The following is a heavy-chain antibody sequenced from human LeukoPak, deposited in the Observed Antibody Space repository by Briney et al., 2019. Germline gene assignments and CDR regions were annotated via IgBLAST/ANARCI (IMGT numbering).Heavy chain of an antibody. CDR1: GFTFSNYW. V-gene: IGHV3-7*01. D-gene: IGHD3-22*01. CDR2: INEDGSNK. Sequence: PGWSLRLSCAASGFTFSNYWMSWIRQAPGKGLKWAAHINEDGSNKYYVDSVKGRFTISRDNAKNSLYLQMNSLRAEDTAVYYCVSWAGKYYETSDFSLAPSNSWGQGTLVTVSS. CDR3: VSWAGKYYETSDFSLAPSNS. J-gene: IGHJ4*02.